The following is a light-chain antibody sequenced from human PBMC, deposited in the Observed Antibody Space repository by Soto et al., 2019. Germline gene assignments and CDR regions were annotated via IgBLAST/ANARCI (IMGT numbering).Light chain of an antibody. Sequence: EREYVSIIGVASQSVSTRLAWYQQHPGKAPKVLIYDASSWAGGVPSRFTCIESGADFTLTFGILQPEQFASYYCQGYNSCPCTIGQRTRLEIK. CDR1: QSVSTR. CDR2: DAS. CDR3: QGYNSCPCT. V-gene: IGKV1-5*02. J-gene: IGKJ5*01.